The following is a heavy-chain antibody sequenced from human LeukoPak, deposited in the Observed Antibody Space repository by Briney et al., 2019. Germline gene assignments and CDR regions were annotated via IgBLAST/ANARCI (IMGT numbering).Heavy chain of an antibody. CDR2: IKSKTDGGTT. V-gene: IGHV3-15*07. CDR1: GFTFSTYA. D-gene: IGHD3-22*01. Sequence: GGSLRLSCAASGFTFSTYAMNWVRQAPGKGLEWVGRIKSKTDGGTTDYAAPVKGRFTISRDDSKNTLYLQMNSLKTEDTAVYYCTTDVLYDSSGYYFFDYWGQGTLVTVSS. CDR3: TTDVLYDSSGYYFFDY. J-gene: IGHJ4*02.